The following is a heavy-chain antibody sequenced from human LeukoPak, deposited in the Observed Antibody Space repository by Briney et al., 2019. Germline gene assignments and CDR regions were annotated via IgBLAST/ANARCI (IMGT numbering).Heavy chain of an antibody. V-gene: IGHV3-21*01. J-gene: IGHJ4*02. CDR2: ISSSGSYI. Sequence: PGGSLRLSCAASGFTFSSYSMNWVRQAPGKGLEWVSSISSSGSYIYYADSVKVRFTISRDNAKNSLYLQTNSLRVEDTAVYYCARDNSRITMVRGVTHRIDYWGQGTLVTVSS. D-gene: IGHD3-10*01. CDR3: ARDNSRITMVRGVTHRIDY. CDR1: GFTFSSYS.